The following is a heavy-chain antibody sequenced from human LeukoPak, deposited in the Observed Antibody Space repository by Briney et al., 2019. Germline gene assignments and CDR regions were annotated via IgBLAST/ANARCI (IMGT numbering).Heavy chain of an antibody. CDR3: ARRACSADSCLDY. D-gene: IGHD2-15*01. Sequence: GESLKISCKGSGFSFTTYGIDWVRQTPGKGLEWMGIIYLGDSDTRYSPSFQGQVTISGDKSINTAYVHWSNLKASGTAMYYCARRACSADSCLDYWGQGTLVTVSS. V-gene: IGHV5-51*01. CDR1: GFSFTTYG. CDR2: IYLGDSDT. J-gene: IGHJ4*02.